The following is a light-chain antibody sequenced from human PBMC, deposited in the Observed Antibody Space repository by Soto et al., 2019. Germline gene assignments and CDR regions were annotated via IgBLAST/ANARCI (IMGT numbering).Light chain of an antibody. CDR3: YSSRSSSTTFYV. Sequence: QSVLPQPASVSGSPGQSITISCAGTSSDIGGFEYVAWYQQHPGKAPKLMIYGVSNRPSGVSNRFSGSKSGNTASLTISGLPAEDEADYFCYSSRSSSTTFYVFGTGTKLTVL. J-gene: IGLJ1*01. CDR1: SSDIGGFEY. CDR2: GVS. V-gene: IGLV2-14*03.